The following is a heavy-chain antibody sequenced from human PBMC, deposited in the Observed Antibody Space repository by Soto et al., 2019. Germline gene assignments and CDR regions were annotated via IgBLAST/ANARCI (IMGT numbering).Heavy chain of an antibody. CDR1: GYTFTSYG. CDR2: ISAYNGNT. CDR3: ARHPLHKGWFAP. V-gene: IGHV1-18*04. Sequence: QVQLVQSGAEVKKPGASVKVSCKASGYTFTSYGISWVRQAPGQGLEWMGWISAYNGNTNYAQKLQGRVTMTTDTPRNTAYMEGRSLRSDDTAVYYGARHPLHKGWFAPGGRAPLLTLPS. J-gene: IGHJ5*02.